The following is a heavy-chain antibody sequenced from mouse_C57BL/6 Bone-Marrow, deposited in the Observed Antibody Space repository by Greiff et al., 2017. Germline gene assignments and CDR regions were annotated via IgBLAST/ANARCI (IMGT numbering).Heavy chain of an antibody. CDR1: GFNIKDYY. Sequence: EVQLVESGAELVKPGASVKLSCTASGFNIKDYYMHWVKQRTEQGLEWIGRIDPEDGETKYAPKFQGKATLTSDTSSNTAYLQLSRLTAEDTAVYYCARRTVVGGFDYWGKGTTLTVAS. CDR2: IDPEDGET. CDR3: ARRTVVGGFDY. J-gene: IGHJ2*01. D-gene: IGHD1-1*01. V-gene: IGHV14-2*01.